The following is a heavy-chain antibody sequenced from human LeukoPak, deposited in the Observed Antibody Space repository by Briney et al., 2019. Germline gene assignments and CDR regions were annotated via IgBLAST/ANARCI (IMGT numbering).Heavy chain of an antibody. Sequence: GGSLRLSCAASGFTFSSYGMDWVRQAPGKGLEWMAFIRYDGSSEYYADSVKGRFIISRDNSKNTLYLQMNSLRAEDTAVYYCAKDPHSNSWYDGSFYFDYWGQGTLVTVSS. V-gene: IGHV3-30*02. CDR1: GFTFSSYG. D-gene: IGHD6-13*01. CDR3: AKDPHSNSWYDGSFYFDY. J-gene: IGHJ4*02. CDR2: IRYDGSSE.